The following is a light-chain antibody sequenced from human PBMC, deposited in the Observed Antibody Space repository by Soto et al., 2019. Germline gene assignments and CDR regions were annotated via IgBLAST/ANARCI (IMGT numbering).Light chain of an antibody. J-gene: IGKJ5*01. CDR1: QTIRGL. CDR2: DTS. Sequence: EIVLTQSPGTLSLSPGERATPSCRASQTIRGLLAWYQQRPGQAPRLLIYDTSNRATGIPARFSGSGSGTEFTLTISSLHSEDFAVYYCQHYNNWPPITFGQGTRLEIK. CDR3: QHYNNWPPIT. V-gene: IGKV3D-15*01.